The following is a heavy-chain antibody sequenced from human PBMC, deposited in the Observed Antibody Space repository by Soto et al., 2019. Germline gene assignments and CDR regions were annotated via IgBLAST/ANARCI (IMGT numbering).Heavy chain of an antibody. CDR1: GGSISSGGYY. J-gene: IGHJ4*02. D-gene: IGHD2-15*01. CDR2: IYYSGSS. CDR3: ARQRCATCSSDY. V-gene: IGHV4-61*08. Sequence: SETLSLTCAVSGGSISSGGYYWSWIRQHPGKGLEWIGYIYYSGSSKYNPSLKSRVTISVDTSKNQFSLNLSSVTAADTAVYYCARQRCATCSSDYWGQGTLVTVSS.